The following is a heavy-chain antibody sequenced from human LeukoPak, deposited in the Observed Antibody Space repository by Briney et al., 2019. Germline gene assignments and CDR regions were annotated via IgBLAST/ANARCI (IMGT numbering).Heavy chain of an antibody. Sequence: SGPALVKPTQTLTLTCTFSGFSLRTSGMCVSWIRQPPGKALEWLALLDWDDEKYYSTSLKTRLTISKDTSKNQVVLTMTNMDPVDTATYFCARLFREGGYDFSFDYWGQGTLVTVSS. V-gene: IGHV2-70*01. CDR3: ARLFREGGYDFSFDY. D-gene: IGHD5-12*01. J-gene: IGHJ4*02. CDR1: GFSLRTSGMC. CDR2: LDWDDEK.